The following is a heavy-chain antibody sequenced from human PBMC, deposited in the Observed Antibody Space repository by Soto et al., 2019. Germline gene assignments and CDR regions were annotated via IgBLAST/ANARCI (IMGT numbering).Heavy chain of an antibody. CDR1: GFIFSSYS. V-gene: IGHV3-48*02. CDR3: SSGYFDWLLYWEY. Sequence: GGSLRLSCAASGFIFSSYSMNWVRQAPGKGLEWVSYISSSSRTIYYADSVKGRFTISRDNAKNSLYLQMNSLRDEDTAVYYFSSGYFDWLLYWEYWGQGILVTVSS. D-gene: IGHD3-9*01. J-gene: IGHJ4*02. CDR2: ISSSSRTI.